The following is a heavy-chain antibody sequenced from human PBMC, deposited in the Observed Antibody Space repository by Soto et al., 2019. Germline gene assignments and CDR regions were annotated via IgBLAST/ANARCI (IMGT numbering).Heavy chain of an antibody. D-gene: IGHD3-16*01. J-gene: IGHJ6*02. Sequence: QVQLVQSGDEVRKPGSSVKVSCKASGYIFVNYGIAWVRQAPGQGLEWMGWISPYSGNTHYASQVQGRLTMTTDTTTSTAIMALGSLTAERPAGDYLGMGENYGTPTPPDLWGQGTPVTVSS. CDR2: ISPYSGNT. V-gene: IGHV1-18*01. CDR3: GMGENYGTPTPPDL. CDR1: GYIFVNYG.